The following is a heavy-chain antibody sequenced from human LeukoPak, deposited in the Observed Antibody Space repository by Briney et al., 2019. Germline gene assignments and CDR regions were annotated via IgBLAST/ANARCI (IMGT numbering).Heavy chain of an antibody. J-gene: IGHJ6*02. CDR3: AKLSANYYGSGSYYPDGMDV. CDR1: GFTFSSYA. Sequence: QPGGSLRLSCAASGFTFSSYAMSWVRQAPGKGLEWVSTISGSGGSTYYADSVKGRFTISRDNSKNTLYLQMNSLRAEDTAVYYCAKLSANYYGSGSYYPDGMDVWGQGTTVTVSS. V-gene: IGHV3-23*01. CDR2: ISGSGGST. D-gene: IGHD3-10*01.